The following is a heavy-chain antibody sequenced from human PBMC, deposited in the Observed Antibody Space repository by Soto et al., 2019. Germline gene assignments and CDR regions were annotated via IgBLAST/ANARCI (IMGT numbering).Heavy chain of an antibody. V-gene: IGHV4-30-2*01. Sequence: SETLSLTCAFSGLSISSGGYSWSWIRQPPGKGLEWIGYIYHSGSTYYNPSLKSRVTISVDTSKNQFSLKLSSVTAADTAVYYCARVLTMVNYYYYGMDVWGQGTKVTVSS. CDR3: ARVLTMVNYYYYGMDV. CDR1: GLSISSGGYS. D-gene: IGHD4-17*01. J-gene: IGHJ6*02. CDR2: IYHSGST.